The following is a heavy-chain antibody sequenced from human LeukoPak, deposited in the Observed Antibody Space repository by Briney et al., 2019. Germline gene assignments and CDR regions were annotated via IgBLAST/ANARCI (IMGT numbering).Heavy chain of an antibody. D-gene: IGHD2-2*02. CDR2: ISAYNGNT. J-gene: IGHJ6*03. CDR3: ARDFGEVVGYCSSTSCYIRGTGRAMYYMDV. Sequence: ASVKVSCKASGYTFTSYGISWVRQAPGQGLEWMGWISAYNGNTNYAQKLQGRVTMTTDTSTSTAYMELRSLRSDDTAVYYCARDFGEVVGYCSSTSCYIRGTGRAMYYMDVWGKGTTVTVSS. V-gene: IGHV1-18*01. CDR1: GYTFTSYG.